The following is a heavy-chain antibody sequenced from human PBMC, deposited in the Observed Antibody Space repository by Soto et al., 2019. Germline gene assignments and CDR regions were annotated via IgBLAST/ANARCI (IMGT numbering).Heavy chain of an antibody. Sequence: SETLSLTCTVSGGSISSGDYYWSWIRQPPGKGLEWIGYIYSSGSTYHNPSLKSRVTISVDTSKNQFSLKLSSVTAADTAVYYCARARNYGGNPLFDYWGQGTLVIVSS. CDR1: GGSISSGDYY. CDR2: IYSSGST. J-gene: IGHJ4*02. V-gene: IGHV4-30-4*01. CDR3: ARARNYGGNPLFDY. D-gene: IGHD4-17*01.